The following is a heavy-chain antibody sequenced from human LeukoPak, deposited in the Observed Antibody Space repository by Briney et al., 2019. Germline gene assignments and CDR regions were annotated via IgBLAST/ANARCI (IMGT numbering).Heavy chain of an antibody. CDR2: ISYDGSNK. Sequence: PGGSLRLSCAASGFTFSSYGMHWVRQAPGKGLEWVAVISYDGSNKYYADSVKGRFTISRDNSKNTLYLQMNSLRAEDTAVYYCAKDREIGTTGPYYGMDVWGQGTTVTVSS. J-gene: IGHJ6*02. CDR1: GFTFSSYG. D-gene: IGHD1-7*01. V-gene: IGHV3-30*18. CDR3: AKDREIGTTGPYYGMDV.